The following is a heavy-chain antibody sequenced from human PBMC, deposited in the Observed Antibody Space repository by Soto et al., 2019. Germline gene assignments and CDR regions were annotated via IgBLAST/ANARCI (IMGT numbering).Heavy chain of an antibody. J-gene: IGHJ4*02. Sequence: PGGALRLSCADSGFTFSSYAMSWVRQAPGKGLEWVSTISGSDGRTYSTDSVKGRFTISRDNSRNTAYLQMNSLRVEDTAVYYCAKGVSQYTPLALFDYWGRGTLVTVSS. V-gene: IGHV3-23*01. CDR1: GFTFSSYA. D-gene: IGHD5-18*01. CDR3: AKGVSQYTPLALFDY. CDR2: ISGSDGRT.